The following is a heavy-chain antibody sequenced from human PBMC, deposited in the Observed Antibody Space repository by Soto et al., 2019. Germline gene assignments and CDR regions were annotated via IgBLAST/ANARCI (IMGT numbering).Heavy chain of an antibody. CDR2: IYYSGST. CDR1: GGSISIYY. J-gene: IGHJ4*02. Sequence: SETLSLTCTVSGGSISIYYWSWIRQPPGKGLEWIGYIYYSGSTNYNPSLKSRVTISVDTSKNQFSLKLSSVTAADTAVYYCATSLYGDYTTFDYWGQGTLVTVSS. D-gene: IGHD4-17*01. V-gene: IGHV4-59*01. CDR3: ATSLYGDYTTFDY.